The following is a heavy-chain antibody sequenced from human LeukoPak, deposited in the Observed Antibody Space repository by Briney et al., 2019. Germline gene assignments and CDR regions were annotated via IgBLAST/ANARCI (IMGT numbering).Heavy chain of an antibody. D-gene: IGHD6-19*01. CDR2: ISSTGGRT. CDR3: ARIAVAGTDY. CDR1: GFTFSSYA. J-gene: IGHJ4*02. Sequence: GGSLRLSCAASGFTFSSYAMSWVRQAPGKGLEWVSAISSTGGRTYYADSVKGRFTISRDNSRNTVYLQMNSLRAEDTAVYYCARIAVAGTDYWGQGTLVTVSS. V-gene: IGHV3-23*01.